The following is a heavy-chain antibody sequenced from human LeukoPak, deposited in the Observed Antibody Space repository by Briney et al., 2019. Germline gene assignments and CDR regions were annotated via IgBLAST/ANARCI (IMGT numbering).Heavy chain of an antibody. CDR2: INHSGST. CDR1: GGSFSGYY. CDR3: ARSSGSSGHGDYFDY. J-gene: IGHJ4*02. V-gene: IGHV4-34*01. D-gene: IGHD3-22*01. Sequence: SETLSLTCAVYGGSFSGYYWSWIRQPPGKGLEWIGEINHSGSTNYNPSLKSRVTISVDTSKNQFSLKLSSVTAADTAVYYCARSSGSSGHGDYFDYWGQGTLVTVSS.